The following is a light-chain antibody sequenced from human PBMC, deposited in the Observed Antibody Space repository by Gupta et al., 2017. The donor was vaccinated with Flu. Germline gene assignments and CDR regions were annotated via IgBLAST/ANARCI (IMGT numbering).Light chain of an antibody. J-gene: IGLJ2*01. CDR1: ESNIGGNT. Sequence: QSVLTQPSSVSGTPGQRVTISCSGDESNIGGNTVNWYQILPGAAPKLVVYTNDQVPSGVPGRFSGSKSGSSGTLAISGLQSSDEAEDDCAAWDDKLSGWIFGGGTKLTV. V-gene: IGLV1-44*01. CDR3: AAWDDKLSGWI. CDR2: TND.